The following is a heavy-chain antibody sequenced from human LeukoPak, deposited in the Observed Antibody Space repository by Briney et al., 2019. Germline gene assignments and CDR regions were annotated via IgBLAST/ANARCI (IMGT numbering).Heavy chain of an antibody. D-gene: IGHD6-6*01. CDR3: ARQRQVRQQLGYFDL. CDR2: IYYSGST. Sequence: PSETLSLTCTVSGGSISSYYWSWIRQPPGKGLEWIGYIYYSGSTNHNPSLKSRVTISVDTSKNQFSLKLSSVTAADTAVYYCARQRQVRQQLGYFDLWGRGTLVTVSS. J-gene: IGHJ2*01. V-gene: IGHV4-59*08. CDR1: GGSISSYY.